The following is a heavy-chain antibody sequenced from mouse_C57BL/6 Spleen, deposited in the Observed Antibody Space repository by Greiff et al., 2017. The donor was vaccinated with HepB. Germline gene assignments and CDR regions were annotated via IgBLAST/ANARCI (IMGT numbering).Heavy chain of an antibody. J-gene: IGHJ4*01. CDR3: ARDGGLRRAYYAMDY. CDR2: IYPGDGDT. Sequence: QVQLQQSGPELVKPGASVKISCKASGYAFSSSWMNWVKQRPGKGLEWIGRIYPGDGDTNYNGKFKGKATLTADKSSSTAYMQLSSLTSEDSAVYCCARDGGLRRAYYAMDYWGQGTSVTVSS. CDR1: GYAFSSSW. V-gene: IGHV1-82*01. D-gene: IGHD2-2*01.